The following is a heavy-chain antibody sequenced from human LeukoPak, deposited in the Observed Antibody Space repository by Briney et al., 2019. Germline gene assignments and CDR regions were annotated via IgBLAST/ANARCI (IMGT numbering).Heavy chain of an antibody. CDR2: INHRGTT. D-gene: IGHD1-26*01. Sequence: PSETLSLTCAVYGDSFSGYYWNWIRQPPGKGLEWIAEINHRGTTHYNPSLKSRVNISADTSKNQFSLHLDSVTAADTAVYYCARSWAGMYYPFYYFDYWGQGTLVSVSS. CDR3: ARSWAGMYYPFYYFDY. V-gene: IGHV4-34*01. J-gene: IGHJ4*02. CDR1: GDSFSGYY.